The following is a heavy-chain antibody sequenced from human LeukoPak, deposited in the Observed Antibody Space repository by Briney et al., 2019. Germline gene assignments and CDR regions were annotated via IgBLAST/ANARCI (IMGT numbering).Heavy chain of an antibody. CDR2: IIPIFGTA. CDR3: ARDWRYYDSSGYYPGLDY. J-gene: IGHJ4*02. V-gene: IGHV1-69*06. Sequence: GASVKVSCKASGGTFSSYAISWVRQAPGQGLEWMGGIIPIFGTANYAQKFQGRVTITADKSTSTAYMELSSLRSEDTAVYYCARDWRYYDSSGYYPGLDYWGQGTLVTVSS. CDR1: GGTFSSYA. D-gene: IGHD3-22*01.